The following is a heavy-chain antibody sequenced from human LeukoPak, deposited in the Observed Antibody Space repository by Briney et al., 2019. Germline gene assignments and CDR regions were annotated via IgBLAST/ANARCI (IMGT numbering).Heavy chain of an antibody. D-gene: IGHD5-18*01. CDR1: GFTFDDYG. V-gene: IGHV3-23*01. CDR3: ATYRQVMLPFEA. CDR2: TFQGGGEI. Sequence: QSGGSLRLSCAASGFTFDDYGMSWVRQPPGKGLEWVSSTFQGGGEIHYADSVRGRFTISRDNSRSTLFLQMNSLRGEDTAIYYCATYRQVMLPFEAWGQGTLVTVSS. J-gene: IGHJ5*02.